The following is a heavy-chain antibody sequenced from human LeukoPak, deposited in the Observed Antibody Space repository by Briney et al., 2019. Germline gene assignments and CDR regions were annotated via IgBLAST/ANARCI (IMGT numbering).Heavy chain of an antibody. CDR2: IYYSGST. D-gene: IGHD1-7*01. CDR3: ARDQLPDAFGI. CDR1: GGSISSHY. V-gene: IGHV4-59*11. Sequence: SETLSLTCTVSGGSISSHYWSWIRQPPGKGLEWIGYIYYSGSTNYNPSLKSRVTISVDTSKNQFSLKLSSVTAADTAVYYCARDQLPDAFGIWGQGTMVTVSS. J-gene: IGHJ3*02.